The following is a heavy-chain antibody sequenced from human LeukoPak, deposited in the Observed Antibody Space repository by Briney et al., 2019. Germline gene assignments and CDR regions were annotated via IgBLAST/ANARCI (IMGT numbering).Heavy chain of an antibody. CDR3: ARDSGEDFWSGYHYFDY. V-gene: IGHV1-18*01. J-gene: IGHJ4*02. CDR2: ISAYNGNT. Sequence: GASVKVSCKASGYTFISYGISWVRQAPGQGLEWMGWISAYNGNTNYAQKLQGRVTMTTDTSTSTAYMELRSLRSDDTAVYYCARDSGEDFWSGYHYFDYWGQGTLVTVSS. D-gene: IGHD3-3*01. CDR1: GYTFISYG.